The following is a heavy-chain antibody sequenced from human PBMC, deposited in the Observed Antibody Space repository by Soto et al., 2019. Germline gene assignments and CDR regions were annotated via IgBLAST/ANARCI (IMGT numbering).Heavy chain of an antibody. V-gene: IGHV3-30*19. CDR2: TSYDGGDK. J-gene: IGHJ1*01. CDR3: ARWGTTGGLDV. CDR1: GFTFRSYV. D-gene: IGHD3-16*01. Sequence: QVQLVESGGGVVQPGTPLRVSCVGSGFTFRSYVIHWVRQAPGKGLEWVALTSYDGGDKYYGDSVRGRFTISRDNSRNTVDLQMDSLRLEDTALYYCARWGTTGGLDVWGQGTLVSVSS.